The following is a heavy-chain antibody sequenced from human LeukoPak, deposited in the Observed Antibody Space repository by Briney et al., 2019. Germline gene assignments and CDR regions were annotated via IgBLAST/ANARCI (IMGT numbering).Heavy chain of an antibody. Sequence: PGGPLRLSCAASGFTFSNYGMHWVRQAPGKGLEWVTFIRHDGSSKSYADSVKGRFTVSRDNYKNKLYLQMNSLRREDTAVYCCALMRVGYTNWGQGTLVTVSS. CDR3: ALMRVGYTN. V-gene: IGHV3-30*02. J-gene: IGHJ4*02. CDR1: GFTFSNYG. D-gene: IGHD5-24*01. CDR2: IRHDGSSK.